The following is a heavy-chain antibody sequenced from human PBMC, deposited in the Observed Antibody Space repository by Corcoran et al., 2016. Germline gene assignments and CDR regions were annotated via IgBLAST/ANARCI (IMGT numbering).Heavy chain of an antibody. V-gene: IGHV3-21*01. Sequence: EVQLVESGGGLVKPGGSLRLSCAASGFTFSSYSMNWVRQAPGKGLEWVSSISSSSSYIYYADSVKGRFTISRDNAKNSLYLQMNSLRAEDTAVYYCAREGPTCSGGSCYEESHYYYYGMDVWGQGTTVTVSS. J-gene: IGHJ6*02. CDR1: GFTFSSYS. D-gene: IGHD2-15*01. CDR3: AREGPTCSGGSCYEESHYYYYGMDV. CDR2: ISSSSSYI.